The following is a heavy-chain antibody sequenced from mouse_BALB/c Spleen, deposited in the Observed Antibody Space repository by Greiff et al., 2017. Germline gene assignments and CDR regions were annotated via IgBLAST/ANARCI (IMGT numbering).Heavy chain of an antibody. Sequence: DVHLVESGGGLVKPGGSLKLSCAASGFTFSDYYMYWVRQTPEKRLEWVATISDGGSYTYYPDSVKGRFTISRDNAKNNLYLQMSSLKSEDTAMYYCARDKIYYGYDEGYAMDYWGQGTSVTVSS. J-gene: IGHJ4*01. D-gene: IGHD2-2*01. CDR1: GFTFSDYY. CDR3: ARDKIYYGYDEGYAMDY. CDR2: ISDGGSYT. V-gene: IGHV5-4*02.